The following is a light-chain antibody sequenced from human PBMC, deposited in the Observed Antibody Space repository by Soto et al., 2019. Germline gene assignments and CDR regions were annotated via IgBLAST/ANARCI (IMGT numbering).Light chain of an antibody. V-gene: IGKV1-6*01. Sequence: AIQMTQSPSSLSASVGDRVTISCRASQGIGNALGWYQQKPGKAPKLLIYAAFSLQSGVPSRFSGSGSGTDFTLTISSLQPEDFATYYCLQDYNYPRTFGQGTKVDI. CDR3: LQDYNYPRT. J-gene: IGKJ1*01. CDR1: QGIGNA. CDR2: AAF.